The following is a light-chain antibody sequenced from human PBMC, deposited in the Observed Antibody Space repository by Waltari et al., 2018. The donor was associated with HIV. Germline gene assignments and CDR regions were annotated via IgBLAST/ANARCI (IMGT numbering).Light chain of an antibody. Sequence: SYDLTQPPSLSVALGQPARITCGGKNIATKRVHWYQQRPGQAPVLVIYDDTHRPLTSPGRFSGSNAGNTATLTISGAQAGDEADYYCQVWDTGVVFGGGTKLTVL. J-gene: IGLJ2*01. CDR3: QVWDTGVV. V-gene: IGLV3-9*01. CDR1: NIATKR. CDR2: DDT.